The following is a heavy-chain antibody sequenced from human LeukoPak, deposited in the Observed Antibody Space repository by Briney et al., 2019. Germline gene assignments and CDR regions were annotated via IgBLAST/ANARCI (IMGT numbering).Heavy chain of an antibody. CDR2: IYYSGST. CDR3: ARENYYDSSGYYPVNWFDP. Sequence: SETLSPTCTVSGGSISSYYWSWIRQPPGKGLEWIGYIYYSGSTNYNPSLKSRVTISVDTSKNQFSLKLSSVTAADTAVYYCARENYYDSSGYYPVNWFDPWGQGTLVTVSS. CDR1: GGSISSYY. D-gene: IGHD3-22*01. J-gene: IGHJ5*02. V-gene: IGHV4-59*12.